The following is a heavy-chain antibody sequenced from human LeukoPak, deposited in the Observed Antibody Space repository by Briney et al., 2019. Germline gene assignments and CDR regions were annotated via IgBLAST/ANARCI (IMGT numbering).Heavy chain of an antibody. D-gene: IGHD2-15*01. Sequence: GGSLRLSCAASGFTFRSYSMNWVRQAPGKGLEWVSSISTSRSYIYYADSVKGRFTISRDNAKNSLYLQMNSLRAEDTAVYYCAKTPPATATSFDYWGQGTLVTVSS. CDR3: AKTPPATATSFDY. V-gene: IGHV3-21*01. CDR1: GFTFRSYS. J-gene: IGHJ4*02. CDR2: ISTSRSYI.